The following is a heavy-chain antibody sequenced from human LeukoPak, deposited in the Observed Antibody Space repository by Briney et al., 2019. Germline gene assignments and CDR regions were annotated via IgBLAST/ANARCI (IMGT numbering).Heavy chain of an antibody. V-gene: IGHV1-18*01. CDR3: ARSYSTSSANDY. J-gene: IGHJ4*02. Sequence: GASVTVSCKASGYTFTSYGISWVRQAPGQGLEWMGWISAYNGNTNYAQKFQGRVTMTRDTSTSTLYMELSSLRSEDTAVYYCARSYSTSSANDYWGQGTLVTVSS. CDR1: GYTFTSYG. CDR2: ISAYNGNT. D-gene: IGHD6-6*01.